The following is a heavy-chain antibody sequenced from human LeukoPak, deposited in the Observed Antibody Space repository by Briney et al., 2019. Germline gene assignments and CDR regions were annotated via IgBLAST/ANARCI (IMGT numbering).Heavy chain of an antibody. V-gene: IGHV1-18*01. J-gene: IGHJ1*01. CDR2: IIAYNGNT. CDR3: ARDQQRSNYYMLTGMLIPIQH. CDR1: GYTFTSYG. Sequence: ASVKVSCKASGYTFTSYGIICLRRAPRQGLEWMVWIIAYNGNTNYAQTLRGRVTMTTATSTSTAYMGLRSLRADDTAVYYCARDQQRSNYYMLTGMLIPIQHWGQGTLVTVSS. D-gene: IGHD3-9*01.